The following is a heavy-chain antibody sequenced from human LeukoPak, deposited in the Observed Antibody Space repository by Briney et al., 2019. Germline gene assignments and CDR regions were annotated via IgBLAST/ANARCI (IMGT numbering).Heavy chain of an antibody. V-gene: IGHV3-15*01. J-gene: IGHJ4*02. Sequence: GGSLRLSCAASGFTFSNVWMSWLRQAPGKGLECVGRIKSKTDGGTTDYAAPVQGRFTISRQDSQKTLYLQMNSLKTEDTAVYYCTTDELSYCSGGSCYPDYWGQGTLVTVSS. D-gene: IGHD2-15*01. CDR3: TTDELSYCSGGSCYPDY. CDR2: IKSKTDGGTT. CDR1: GFTFSNVW.